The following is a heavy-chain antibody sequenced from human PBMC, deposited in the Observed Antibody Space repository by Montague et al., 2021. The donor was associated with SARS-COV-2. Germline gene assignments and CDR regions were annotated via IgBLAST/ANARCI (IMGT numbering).Heavy chain of an antibody. CDR2: INHSGST. J-gene: IGHJ4*02. D-gene: IGHD6-13*01. CDR3: ARGAYSSSWYPVKYYFDY. V-gene: IGHV4-34*01. Sequence: SETLSLTCAVYGGSFSGYYWCWIRKPPGKGLEWNGEINHSGSTNYNPSPKSRVTISVDTSKNQFSLKLSSVTAADTAVYYCARGAYSSSWYPVKYYFDYWGQGTLVTVSS. CDR1: GGSFSGYY.